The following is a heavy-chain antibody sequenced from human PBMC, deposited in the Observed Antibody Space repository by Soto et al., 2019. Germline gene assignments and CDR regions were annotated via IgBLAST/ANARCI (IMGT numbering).Heavy chain of an antibody. CDR3: AKVKYCSGGSCYFVDY. J-gene: IGHJ4*02. V-gene: IGHV3-23*01. Sequence: EVQLLESGGGLVQPGGSLRLSCAAFGFTFSSYAMSWVRQAPGKGLEWVSAISGSGGSTYYADSVKGRFTISRDNSKNTLYLQMNSLRAEDTAVYYCAKVKYCSGGSCYFVDYWGQGTLVTVSS. CDR2: ISGSGGST. D-gene: IGHD2-15*01. CDR1: GFTFSSYA.